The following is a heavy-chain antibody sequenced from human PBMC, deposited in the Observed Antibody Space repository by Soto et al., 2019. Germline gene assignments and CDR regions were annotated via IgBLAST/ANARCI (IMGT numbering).Heavy chain of an antibody. V-gene: IGHV4-34*01. CDR2: INHSGST. CDR3: ARGRASAGTLTFYYYYYVMNV. CDR1: GGSFSGYY. D-gene: IGHD6-13*01. J-gene: IGHJ6*02. Sequence: KPSETLSLTCAVYGGSFSGYYWSWIRQPPGKGLEWIGEINHSGSTNYNPSLKSRVTISVDTSKNQFSLKLSSVTAADTAVYYCARGRASAGTLTFYYYYYVMNVWGQGTTVTVSS.